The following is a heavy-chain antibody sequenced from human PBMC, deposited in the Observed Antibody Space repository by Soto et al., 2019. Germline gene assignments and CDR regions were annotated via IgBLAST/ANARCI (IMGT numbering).Heavy chain of an antibody. CDR2: ISGSGGNT. CDR3: ARGIPRGYSYGSYYFDY. CDR1: GFTFSSYA. Sequence: GESLKISCAASGFTFSSYAMSWVRQAPGKGLEWVSTISGSGGNTYYADSVKGRFTISRDNSKNTLYLQMNSLRAEDTAVYYCARGIPRGYSYGSYYFDYWGQGTLVTVSS. D-gene: IGHD5-18*01. V-gene: IGHV3-23*01. J-gene: IGHJ4*02.